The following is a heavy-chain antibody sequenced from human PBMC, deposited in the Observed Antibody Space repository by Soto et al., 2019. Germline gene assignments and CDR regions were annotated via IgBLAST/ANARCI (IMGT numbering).Heavy chain of an antibody. CDR3: ARGASRYSSSNQH. D-gene: IGHD6-13*01. Sequence: QVQLQQWGAGLLKPSETLSLTCAVYGGSFSGYYWSWIRQPPGKGLEWIGEINHSGSTNYNPSLKSRVTISVDTSKNQFSLKLSSVTAADTAVYYCARGASRYSSSNQHWGQGTLVTVSS. CDR1: GGSFSGYY. J-gene: IGHJ1*01. CDR2: INHSGST. V-gene: IGHV4-34*01.